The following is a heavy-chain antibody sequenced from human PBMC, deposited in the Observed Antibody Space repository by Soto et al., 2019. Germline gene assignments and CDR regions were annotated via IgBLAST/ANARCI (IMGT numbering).Heavy chain of an antibody. J-gene: IGHJ4*02. V-gene: IGHV4-59*01. CDR1: GCSISSYY. D-gene: IGHD6-13*01. CDR2: IYYSGST. CDR3: ARVPLGYQYYFDY. Sequence: SETLSLTCTVSGCSISSYYWSWIRQPPGKGLEWIGYIYYSGSTNYNPSLKSRVTISVDTSKNQFSLKLSSVTAADTAVYYYARVPLGYQYYFDYWGQGTLVTVSS.